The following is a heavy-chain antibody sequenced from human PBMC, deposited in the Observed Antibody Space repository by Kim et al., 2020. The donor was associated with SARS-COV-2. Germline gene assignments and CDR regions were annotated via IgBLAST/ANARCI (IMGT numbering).Heavy chain of an antibody. Sequence: ASVKVSCKASGYSFSDYSIHWVRQAPGQGFEWMGRIVPKTGGANYDQKFQGRVSLTCDTSISTAYMEMTGLTSDDTAIYYCARRTRASDNFFDPWGQGTL. CDR3: ARRTRASDNFFDP. V-gene: IGHV1-2*06. CDR1: GYSFSDYS. J-gene: IGHJ5*02. D-gene: IGHD1-20*01. CDR2: IVPKTGGA.